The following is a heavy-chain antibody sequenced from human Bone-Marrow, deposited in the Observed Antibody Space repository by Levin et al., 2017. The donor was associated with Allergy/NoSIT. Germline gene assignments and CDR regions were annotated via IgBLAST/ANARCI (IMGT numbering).Heavy chain of an antibody. V-gene: IGHV2-70*01. CDR2: IDWDDDK. D-gene: IGHD3-16*02. J-gene: IGHJ4*02. CDR3: ARYIWGSYRYDQ. Sequence: TLSLTCSFSGFSLTTSGMCVSWIRQPPGKALEWLALIDWDDDKYYSTSLKTRLTISKDTSKNQVVLTLTNMDPVDTATYYCARYIWGSYRYDQWGQGTLVTVSS. CDR1: GFSLTTSGMC.